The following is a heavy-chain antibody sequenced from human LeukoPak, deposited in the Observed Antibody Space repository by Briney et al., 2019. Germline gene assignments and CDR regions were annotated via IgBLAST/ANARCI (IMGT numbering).Heavy chain of an antibody. V-gene: IGHV1-69*05. CDR2: IIPIFGTA. CDR3: ASRATVSQLNFDY. Sequence: GASVKVSCKASGGTFSSYAVSWVRQAPGQGLEWMGGIIPIFGTANYAQKFQGRVTITTDESTSTAYMELSSLRSEDTAVYYCASRATVSQLNFDYWGQGTLVTVSS. D-gene: IGHD4-11*01. CDR1: GGTFSSYA. J-gene: IGHJ4*02.